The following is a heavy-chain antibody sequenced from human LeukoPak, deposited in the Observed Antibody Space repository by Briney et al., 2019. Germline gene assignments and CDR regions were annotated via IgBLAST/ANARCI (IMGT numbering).Heavy chain of an antibody. CDR2: ISGIYGRT. Sequence: SLLLFCSASAFSFISYAMSCLRQIPGNRLEGVSAISGIYGRTYYADSVKGRFTISSDNSKNTLYLQMNSVRAEDTAVYYCARELITMIVVVITTSAFDIWGQGTMVTVSS. CDR1: AFSFISYA. V-gene: IGHV3-23*01. J-gene: IGHJ3*02. CDR3: ARELITMIVVVITTSAFDI. D-gene: IGHD3-22*01.